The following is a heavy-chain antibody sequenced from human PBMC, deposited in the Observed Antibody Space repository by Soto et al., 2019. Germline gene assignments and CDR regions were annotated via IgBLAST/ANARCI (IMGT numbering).Heavy chain of an antibody. V-gene: IGHV1-69*08. D-gene: IGHD6-13*01. CDR1: GGTFSSYT. Sequence: QVQLVQSGAEVKKPGSSVKVSCKASGGTFSSYTISWVRQAPGQGLEWMGRIIPILGIANYAQKFQGRVTITXXKXTXXAYMELSSLRSEDTAVYYCARDLGIAAVKYNWFDPWGQGTLVTVSS. CDR3: ARDLGIAAVKYNWFDP. CDR2: IIPILGIA. J-gene: IGHJ5*02.